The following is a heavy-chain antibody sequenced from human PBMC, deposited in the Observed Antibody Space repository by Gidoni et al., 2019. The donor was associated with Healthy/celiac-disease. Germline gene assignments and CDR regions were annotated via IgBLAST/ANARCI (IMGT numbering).Heavy chain of an antibody. CDR1: GGTFSSYA. CDR2: TIPIFGTA. J-gene: IGHJ4*02. Sequence: QVQLVQSGAEVKKPGSSVKVSCTASGGTFSSYAIRWVRQATGQGLEWMGGTIPIFGTANYAQKFQGRVTITADESTSTAYMELSSLRSEDTAVYYCARGDGDYPNFDYWGQGTLVTVSS. V-gene: IGHV1-69*01. CDR3: ARGDGDYPNFDY. D-gene: IGHD4-17*01.